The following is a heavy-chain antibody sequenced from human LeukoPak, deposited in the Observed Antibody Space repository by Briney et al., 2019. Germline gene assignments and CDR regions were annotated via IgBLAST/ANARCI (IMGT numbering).Heavy chain of an antibody. CDR3: ARCRPDYYYYMDV. V-gene: IGHV3-21*04. Sequence: GGSLRLSCAASGFTFSSYSMNWVRQAPGKGLEWVSSISSSSSYIYYADSVKGRFTISRDNAKNSLYLQMNSLRAEDTAVYYCARCRPDYYYYMDVWGKGTTVTISS. CDR2: ISSSSSYI. J-gene: IGHJ6*03. CDR1: GFTFSSYS.